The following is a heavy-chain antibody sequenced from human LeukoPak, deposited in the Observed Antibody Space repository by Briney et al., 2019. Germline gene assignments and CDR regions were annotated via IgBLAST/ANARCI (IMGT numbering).Heavy chain of an antibody. CDR1: GGSISSSSYY. D-gene: IGHD3-9*01. CDR2: IYYSGST. J-gene: IGHJ3*01. CDR3: ARTTLLSSDWSPDAFDV. Sequence: HPSETLSLTCTVSGGSISSSSYYWGWIRQPPGKGLEWIGSIYYSGSTYYNPSLKSRVTISVDTSKNQLSLRLSSVTAADTAVYYCARTTLLSSDWSPDAFDVWGQGTMVTVSS. V-gene: IGHV4-39*07.